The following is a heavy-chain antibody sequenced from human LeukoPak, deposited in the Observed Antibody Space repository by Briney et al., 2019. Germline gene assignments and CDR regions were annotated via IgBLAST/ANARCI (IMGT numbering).Heavy chain of an antibody. D-gene: IGHD2-15*01. J-gene: IGHJ5*02. V-gene: IGHV1-69*10. CDR2: IIPIFGIA. CDR3: ARSATYCSGGSCYWFDP. Sequence: SVKVSCKASGGAFISYAISWVRQAPGQGREWMGGIIPIFGIANYAQKFQGRVTITADNSTSTAYMELSSLRSEDTAVYYCARSATYCSGGSCYWFDPWGQGTLVTVSS. CDR1: GGAFISYA.